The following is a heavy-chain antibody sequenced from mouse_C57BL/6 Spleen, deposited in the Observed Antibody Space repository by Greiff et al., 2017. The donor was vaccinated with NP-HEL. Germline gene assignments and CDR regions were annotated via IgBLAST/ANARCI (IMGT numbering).Heavy chain of an antibody. CDR1: GYTFTSYW. J-gene: IGHJ2*01. CDR3: VNSNYVDY. CDR2: IDPSDSYT. D-gene: IGHD2-5*01. V-gene: IGHV1-50*01. Sequence: QVQLQQPGAELVKPGASVKLSCKASGYTFTSYWMQWVKQRPGQGLEWIGEIDPSDSYTNYNQKFKGKATLTVDTSSSTAYMQLSSLTSEDSAVYYCVNSNYVDYWGQGTTLTVSS.